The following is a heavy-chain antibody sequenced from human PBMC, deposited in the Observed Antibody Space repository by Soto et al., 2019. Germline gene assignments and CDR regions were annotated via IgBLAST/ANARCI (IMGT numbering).Heavy chain of an antibody. J-gene: IGHJ3*02. Sequence: ASSGFTFCSYAIHVSRQDPGKGLEWVAVISYDVSNKYYADSVKGRFTISRDNSKNTLYLQMNSLIAEDTALYYCAKGGEMRRYDAFDIWGQGTMVTVSS. V-gene: IGHV3-30-3*01. CDR3: AKGGEMRRYDAFDI. CDR2: ISYDVSNK. CDR1: GFTFCSYA. D-gene: IGHD2-21*01.